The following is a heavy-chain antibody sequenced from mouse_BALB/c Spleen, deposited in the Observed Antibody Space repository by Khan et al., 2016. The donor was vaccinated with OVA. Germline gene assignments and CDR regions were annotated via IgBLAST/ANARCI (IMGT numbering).Heavy chain of an antibody. V-gene: IGHV1S22*01. CDR3: TRRHYYGSSLDD. Sequence: LQQSGSELVRPGASVKLSCKASGYTFTSYWMHWVKQRPGQGLEWIGNIYPGSGNTNYDEKFKNKATLTVDTPSSTAYLQISSLKSADSAVYYYTRRHYYGSSLDDWGQGTSLTVSS. D-gene: IGHD1-1*01. J-gene: IGHJ2*03. CDR1: GYTFTSYW. CDR2: IYPGSGNT.